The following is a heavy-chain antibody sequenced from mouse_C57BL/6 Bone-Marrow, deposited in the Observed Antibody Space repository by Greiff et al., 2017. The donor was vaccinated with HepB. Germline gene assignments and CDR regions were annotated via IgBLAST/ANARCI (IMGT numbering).Heavy chain of an antibody. J-gene: IGHJ4*01. D-gene: IGHD2-2*01. CDR3: ARRLWGYIYAMDY. CDR2: IHPNSGST. V-gene: IGHV1-64*01. Sequence: QVQLQQPGAELVKPGASVKLSCKASGYTFTSYWMHWVKQRPGQGLEWIGMIHPNSGSTNYNEKSKSKATLTVDKSSSTAYMQLSSLAAEDSAVYYCARRLWGYIYAMDYGGQGTSVTVTS. CDR1: GYTFTSYW.